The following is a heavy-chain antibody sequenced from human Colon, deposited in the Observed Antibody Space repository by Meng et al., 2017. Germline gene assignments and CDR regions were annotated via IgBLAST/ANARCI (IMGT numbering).Heavy chain of an antibody. CDR1: GFTFSEYS. J-gene: IGHJ5*02. D-gene: IGHD3-22*01. V-gene: IGHV3-11*01. CDR3: ARDRLQYYAGSGYHNWFDP. Sequence: QVQLVESGGTLVKPGGSLRLYCVGSGFTFSEYSMSWIRQAPGKGLEWLSYISSGGSSIYYTDSVKGRFIISRDNAKNSLYLQMHGLRAEDTALYYCARDRLQYYAGSGYHNWFDPWGQGTLVTVSS. CDR2: ISSGGSSI.